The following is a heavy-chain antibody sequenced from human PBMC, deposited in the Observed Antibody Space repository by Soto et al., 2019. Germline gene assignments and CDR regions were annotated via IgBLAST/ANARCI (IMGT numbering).Heavy chain of an antibody. CDR2: IIPIFGTA. J-gene: IGHJ4*02. V-gene: IGHV1-69*13. CDR3: ARAPNYYDSSGYYFYFDY. D-gene: IGHD3-22*01. CDR1: GGTFSSYA. Sequence: GASVKVSCKASGGTFSSYAISWVRQAPGQGLEWMGGIIPIFGTANYAQKFQGRVTITADESTSTAYMELSSLRSEDTAVYYCARAPNYYDSSGYYFYFDYWGQGTLVTVSS.